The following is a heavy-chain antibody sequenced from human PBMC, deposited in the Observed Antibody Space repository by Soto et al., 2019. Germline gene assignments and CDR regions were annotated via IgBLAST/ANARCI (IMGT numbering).Heavy chain of an antibody. CDR1: GYTFTNYG. D-gene: IGHD2-15*01. Sequence: QVHLVQSGAEAKKPGASVKVSCKASGYTFTNYGISWVRQAPGEGLEWVGWINTSNDNKLYAQKLQGRLTLTTDTSTSTAYMDLTTLRSDDTAVYFCARDPGAASFDFWAQGTLVTVSS. J-gene: IGHJ4*02. CDR3: ARDPGAASFDF. CDR2: INTSNDNK. V-gene: IGHV1-18*01.